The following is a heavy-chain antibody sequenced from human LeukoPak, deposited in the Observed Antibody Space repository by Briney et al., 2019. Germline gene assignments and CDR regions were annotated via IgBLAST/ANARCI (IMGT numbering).Heavy chain of an antibody. CDR1: GFTFSSYG. CDR3: AGVGATYYYDGTTDY. D-gene: IGHD3-22*01. J-gene: IGHJ4*02. V-gene: IGHV3-48*04. Sequence: GRSLRLSCAASGFTFSSYGMHWVRQAPGKGLEWVSYISSSTSSIYYADSVKGRFTISRDNAKNSLYLQMNSLRAEDTAVYYCAGVGATYYYDGTTDYWGQGTLVTVSS. CDR2: ISSSTSSI.